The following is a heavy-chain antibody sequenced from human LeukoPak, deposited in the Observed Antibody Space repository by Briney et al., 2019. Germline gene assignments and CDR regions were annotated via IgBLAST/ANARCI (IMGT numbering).Heavy chain of an antibody. J-gene: IGHJ5*02. V-gene: IGHV4-30-2*01. Sequence: SQTLSLTCTVSGGSISSGGYYWSWIRQPPGKGLEWIGYIYHSGSTYYNPSLKSRVTISVDRSKNQFSLKLSSVTAADTAVYYCARDATVDSSSWYRWFDPWGQGTLVTVSS. CDR3: ARDATVDSSSWYRWFDP. CDR1: GGSISSGGYY. CDR2: IYHSGST. D-gene: IGHD6-13*01.